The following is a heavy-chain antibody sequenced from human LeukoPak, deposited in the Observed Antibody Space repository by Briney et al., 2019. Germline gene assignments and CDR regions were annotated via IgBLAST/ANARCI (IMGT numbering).Heavy chain of an antibody. CDR3: ARDPEQQKIYYFDY. CDR1: GFTFSSYW. CDR2: IKQDGSEK. V-gene: IGHV3-7*01. D-gene: IGHD6-13*01. J-gene: IGHJ4*02. Sequence: PGGSLRLSCAASGFTFSSYWMSWVRQAPGKGLEWVANIKQDGSEKYYVDSVKGRFTISRDNAKNSLYLQMNSLRAEDTAVYYCARDPEQQKIYYFDYWGQGTLVTVSS.